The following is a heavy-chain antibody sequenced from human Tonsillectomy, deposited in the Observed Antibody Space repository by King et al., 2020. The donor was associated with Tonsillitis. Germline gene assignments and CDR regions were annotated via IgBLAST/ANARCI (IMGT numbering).Heavy chain of an antibody. CDR3: ARVVVVPAATADYYYGMDV. Sequence: VQLQQWGAGLLKPSETLSLTCAVYGGSFSGYYWSWIRQPPGKGLEWIGEINHSGSTNYNPSLKSRVTISVDTSKNQFSLKLSSVTAADTAVYYCARVVVVPAATADYYYGMDVWGQGTPVTVSS. D-gene: IGHD2-2*01. J-gene: IGHJ6*02. V-gene: IGHV4-34*01. CDR1: GGSFSGYY. CDR2: INHSGST.